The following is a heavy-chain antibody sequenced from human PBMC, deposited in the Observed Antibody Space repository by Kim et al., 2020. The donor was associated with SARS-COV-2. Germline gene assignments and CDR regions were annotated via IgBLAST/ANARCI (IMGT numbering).Heavy chain of an antibody. V-gene: IGHV3-53*01. D-gene: IGHD1-26*01. J-gene: IGHJ4*02. Sequence: GGSLTLSCAASGFNVSTYHMTWVRQAPGKGLEWVSVIYSGGSTYYAPSVKGRFTISRDYSKNTLYLQMNSLRAEDAAIYYCAREPPVGGLKYFDYWGQGTLVTVSS. CDR1: GFNVSTYH. CDR2: IYSGGST. CDR3: AREPPVGGLKYFDY.